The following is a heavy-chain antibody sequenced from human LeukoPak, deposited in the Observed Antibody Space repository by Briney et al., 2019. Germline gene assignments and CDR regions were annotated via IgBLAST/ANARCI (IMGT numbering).Heavy chain of an antibody. CDR2: IIPIFGTA. J-gene: IGHJ5*02. Sequence: SVKVSCKASGGTFSSYAISWVRQAPGQGLEWMGGIIPIFGTANYAQKFQGRVTITTDESTSTAYMELSSLRSEDTAVYYCATSFAYYDRSGYYWFDPWGQGTLVTVSS. V-gene: IGHV1-69*05. CDR3: ATSFAYYDRSGYYWFDP. CDR1: GGTFSSYA. D-gene: IGHD3-22*01.